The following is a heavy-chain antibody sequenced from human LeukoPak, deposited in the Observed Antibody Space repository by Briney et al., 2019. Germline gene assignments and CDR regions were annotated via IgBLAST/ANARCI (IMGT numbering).Heavy chain of an antibody. V-gene: IGHV4-59*01. J-gene: IGHJ6*03. CDR3: ARGTAATFGYYYYYMDV. D-gene: IGHD2-15*01. CDR2: IYYSGST. CDR1: GGSISSYY. Sequence: PSETLSLTCTVSGGSISSYYWSWIRQPPGKGLEWIGYIYYSGSTNYNPSLKSRVTISVDTSKNQFSLKLNSVTAADTAVYYCARGTAATFGYYYYYMDVWGKGTTVTVSS.